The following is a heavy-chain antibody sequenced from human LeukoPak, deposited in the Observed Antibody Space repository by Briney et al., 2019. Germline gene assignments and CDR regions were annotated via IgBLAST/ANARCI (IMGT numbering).Heavy chain of an antibody. J-gene: IGHJ6*03. CDR2: IIPIFGTA. CDR1: GGTFSSYA. Sequence: SVKVSCKASGGTFSSYAISWVRQAPGQGLEWMGGIIPIFGTANYAQKFQGRVTITTDESTSTAYMELSSLRSEDTAVYYCARANRMPRYYYYYMDVWGKGTTVTVSS. CDR3: ARANRMPRYYYYYMDV. D-gene: IGHD2-2*01. V-gene: IGHV1-69*05.